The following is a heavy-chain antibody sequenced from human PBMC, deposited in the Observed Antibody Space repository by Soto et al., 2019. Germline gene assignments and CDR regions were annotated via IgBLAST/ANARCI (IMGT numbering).Heavy chain of an antibody. CDR2: ISGSGGST. D-gene: IGHD5-12*01. J-gene: IGHJ4*02. CDR1: GFTFRNYA. Sequence: EVQLLESGGGLVQPGGSLRLSCAASGFTFRNYAMSWVRQAPGKGLEWVSVISGSGGSTFYADSVKGRFTISRDNSKNTLYLQMNSRRAEDTAVYYCAKDQAGDAYNYGYWGQGTLVTVSS. V-gene: IGHV3-23*01. CDR3: AKDQAGDAYNYGY.